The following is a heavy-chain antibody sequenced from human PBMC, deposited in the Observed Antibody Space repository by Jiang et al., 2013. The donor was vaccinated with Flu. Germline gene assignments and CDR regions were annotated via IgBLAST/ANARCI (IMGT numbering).Heavy chain of an antibody. Sequence: LLKPSETLSLTCAVYGGSFSGYYWSWIRQPPGKGLEWIGEINHSGSTNYNPSLKSRVTISVDTSKNQFSLKLSSVTAADTAVYYCARGLGRTTVTTSAFDIWGQGTMVTVSS. J-gene: IGHJ3*02. D-gene: IGHD4-17*01. CDR2: INHSGST. V-gene: IGHV4-34*01. CDR3: ARGLGRTTVTTSAFDI. CDR1: GGSFSGYY.